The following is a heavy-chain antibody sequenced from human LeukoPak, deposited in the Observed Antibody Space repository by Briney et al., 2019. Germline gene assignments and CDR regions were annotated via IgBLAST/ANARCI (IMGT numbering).Heavy chain of an antibody. J-gene: IGHJ3*02. CDR3: ARETNSGYSYGYDAFDI. V-gene: IGHV3-7*01. CDR2: VKQDGSEK. Sequence: GGSLRLSCAASGFTLSSYWTSWVRLAPGKGLEWVANVKQDGSEKYYVDSVKGRFTISRGNAKNSLFLQMNSLRAEDTAVYYCARETNSGYSYGYDAFDIWGQGTMVTVSS. D-gene: IGHD5-18*01. CDR1: GFTLSSYW.